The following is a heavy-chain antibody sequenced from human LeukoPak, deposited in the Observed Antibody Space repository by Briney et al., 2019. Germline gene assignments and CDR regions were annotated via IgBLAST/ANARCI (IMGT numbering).Heavy chain of an antibody. CDR2: IYYSGST. CDR3: ARHLNWFDP. Sequence: PSETLSLTCTVSGGSISSSSYYWGWIRQPPGKGLEWIGSIYYSGSTYYNPSLKSRVTISVDTSKNQFSLKLSSVTAADTAVYYCARHLNWFDPWGQGTLVPVSS. V-gene: IGHV4-39*01. J-gene: IGHJ5*02. CDR1: GGSISSSSYY.